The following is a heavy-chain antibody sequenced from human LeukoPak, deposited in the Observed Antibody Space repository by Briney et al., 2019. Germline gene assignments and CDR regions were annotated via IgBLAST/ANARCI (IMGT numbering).Heavy chain of an antibody. CDR1: GGSISSYY. CDR3: ARTTEGGYTYDYYYYYYMDV. Sequence: TSETLSLTCTVSGGSISSYYWSWIRQPPGKGLEWIGYIYYSGSTNYNPSLKSRVTISVDSSKNQFSLKLSSVTAADTAVYYCARTTEGGYTYDYYYYYYMDVWGKGTTVTVSS. D-gene: IGHD5-18*01. V-gene: IGHV4-59*01. J-gene: IGHJ6*03. CDR2: IYYSGST.